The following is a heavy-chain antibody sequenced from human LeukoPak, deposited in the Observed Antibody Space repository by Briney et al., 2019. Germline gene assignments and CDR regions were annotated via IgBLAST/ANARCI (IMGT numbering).Heavy chain of an antibody. D-gene: IGHD5-18*01. Sequence: GGSLRLSCTTSGFTFGNYAMSWVRQAPGKGLEWVSAIRAGGGKTYYADSVKGRFTISRDNSNNTLYLQMSSLRAEDTAVYYCARHRDTETYFDYWGQGTLVTVSS. V-gene: IGHV3-23*01. J-gene: IGHJ4*02. CDR1: GFTFGNYA. CDR2: IRAGGGKT. CDR3: ARHRDTETYFDY.